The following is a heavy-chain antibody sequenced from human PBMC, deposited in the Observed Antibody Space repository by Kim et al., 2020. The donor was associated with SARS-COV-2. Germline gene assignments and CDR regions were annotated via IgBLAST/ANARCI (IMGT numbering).Heavy chain of an antibody. D-gene: IGHD6-6*01. J-gene: IGHJ4*02. CDR1: GLNLNVQY. CDR3: ASVPVYHIDN. CDR2: ISGRGGYS. V-gene: IGHV3-11*03. Sequence: GGSLRLSCAASGLNLNVQYMSWIRQAPGKGLEWLSFISGRGGYSTYADSVKGRFIISRDNARKSLFLQMNSLTGDDTAIYYCASVPVYHIDNWGQGTLVTVSS.